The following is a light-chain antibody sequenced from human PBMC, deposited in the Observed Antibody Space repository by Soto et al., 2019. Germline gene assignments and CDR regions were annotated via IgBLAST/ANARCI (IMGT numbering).Light chain of an antibody. CDR1: SSDVGGYNF. CDR3: CSPSTRGTWM. Sequence: QSVLTQTASVSGSPGQSITISCTGSSSDVGGYNFVSWYQQHPGKAPKLIIHEVSNRPSGVSNRFSGSKSGNTASLTISGLQAEDEAVYYRCSPSTRGTWMFGGGTKLTVL. J-gene: IGLJ3*02. V-gene: IGLV2-14*03. CDR2: EVS.